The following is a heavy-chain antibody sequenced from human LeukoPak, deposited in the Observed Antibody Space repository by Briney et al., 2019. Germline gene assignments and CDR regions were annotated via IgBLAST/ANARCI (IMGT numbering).Heavy chain of an antibody. CDR2: ITGSSTYI. Sequence: PGGSLRLSCAASGFTFSSYTMKWVRQAPGKGLEWVSSITGSSTYIFYADSVKGRFTVSRDNAKNSLYLQMNSLRAEDTAVYYCARSGYDLYYYYYYMDVWGKGTTVTVSS. CDR1: GFTFSSYT. CDR3: ARSGYDLYYYYYYMDV. V-gene: IGHV3-21*01. D-gene: IGHD5-12*01. J-gene: IGHJ6*03.